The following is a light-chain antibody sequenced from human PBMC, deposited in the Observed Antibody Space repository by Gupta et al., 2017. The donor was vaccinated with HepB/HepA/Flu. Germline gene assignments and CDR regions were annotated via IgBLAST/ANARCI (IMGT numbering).Light chain of an antibody. V-gene: IGKV4-1*01. CDR3: QQEDTTPRA. CDR2: WAS. Sequence: DIVMTQSPDSLAVSLGERATINCKSSQSVLYSSNNKNYLAWYQQKPGQPPKLLIYWASARESGVPDLFSGSGSGTDFTLTITSLQAEDVAVYYCQQEDTTPRAFGQGTKVEIK. J-gene: IGKJ1*01. CDR1: QSVLYSSNNKNY.